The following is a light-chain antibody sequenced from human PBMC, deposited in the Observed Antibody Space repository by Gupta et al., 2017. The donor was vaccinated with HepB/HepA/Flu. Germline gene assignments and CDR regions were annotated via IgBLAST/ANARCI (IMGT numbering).Light chain of an antibody. CDR2: VGS. Sequence: IVMNQSPLSLPVPPGEPASISCRSCQRLLHSDGCYSLEWYLQKPGRTPQLLIYVGSNRASGVPDRFVGSGSGTDFTLKISRVEADDVGIYYCLQSLQDPRTFGQGTKVEIK. V-gene: IGKV2-28*01. J-gene: IGKJ1*01. CDR3: LQSLQDPRT. CDR1: QRLLHSDGCYS.